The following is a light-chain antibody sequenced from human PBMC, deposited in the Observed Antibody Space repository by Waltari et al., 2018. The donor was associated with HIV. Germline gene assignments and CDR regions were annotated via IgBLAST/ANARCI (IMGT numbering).Light chain of an antibody. Sequence: QAVVTQEPSLTVSPGGTVTLTCGSSTGPVTSGHHPYWFQQRPGQAPRTRIYDTTNKHSWTPARFSGSLLGGKAALTLSGAQLEDEAEYYCLLSYAGPRPWVFGGGTKVTVL. CDR1: TGPVTSGHH. CDR2: DTT. J-gene: IGLJ3*02. V-gene: IGLV7-46*01. CDR3: LLSYAGPRPWV.